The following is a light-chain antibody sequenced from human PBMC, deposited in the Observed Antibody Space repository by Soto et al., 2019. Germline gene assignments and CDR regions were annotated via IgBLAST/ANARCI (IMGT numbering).Light chain of an antibody. CDR3: QQYYSYPQT. J-gene: IGKJ1*01. CDR2: AAS. V-gene: IGKV1-8*01. Sequence: AIRMTQSPSSLSASTGDRVTITCRASQGISSYLAWYQQKPGKAPKLLIYAASTLQSGVPSRFSGSGSGTDFTLTISCLQSEDFATYYCQQYYSYPQTFGQRTKV. CDR1: QGISSY.